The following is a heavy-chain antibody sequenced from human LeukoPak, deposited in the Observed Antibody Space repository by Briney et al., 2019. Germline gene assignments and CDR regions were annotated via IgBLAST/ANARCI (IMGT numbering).Heavy chain of an antibody. D-gene: IGHD3-10*01. CDR3: ARDQATMVRGVLGY. Sequence: GASVKVSCKASGYTFTGYYIHWVRQAPGQGLEWMGWISAYNGNTNYAQKLQGRVTMTTDTSTSTAYMELRSLRSDDTAVYYCARDQATMVRGVLGYWGQGTLVTVSS. V-gene: IGHV1-18*04. CDR1: GYTFTGYY. CDR2: ISAYNGNT. J-gene: IGHJ4*02.